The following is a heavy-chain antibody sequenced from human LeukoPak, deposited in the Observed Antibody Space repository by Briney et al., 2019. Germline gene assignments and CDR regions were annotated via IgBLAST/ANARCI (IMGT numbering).Heavy chain of an antibody. CDR2: ISSSSSAI. D-gene: IGHD1-26*01. V-gene: IGHV3-48*01. J-gene: IGHJ4*02. CDR3: ARDGGLRATHLDY. CDR1: GFSFSSYS. Sequence: GGSLRLSCVASGFSFSSYSMNWVRQAPGEGLEWISYISSSSSAIYYADSVKGRLTISRDNAKNSLYLQMDSLRAEDTAVYYCARDGGLRATHLDYWGQGTLVTVSS.